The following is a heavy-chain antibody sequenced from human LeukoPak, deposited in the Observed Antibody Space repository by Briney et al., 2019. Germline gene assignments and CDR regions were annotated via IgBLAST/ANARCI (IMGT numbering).Heavy chain of an antibody. CDR3: ARDGRCGGDCYAS. CDR2: ISSSSRFI. J-gene: IGHJ4*02. V-gene: IGHV3-21*01. D-gene: IGHD2-21*02. CDR1: GFSFSSYT. Sequence: PGGSLRLSCAASGFSFSSYTMNWVRQAPGKGLEWVSIISSSSRFIYYADSVKGRFTISRDNAKNALYLQRNSRRVEDTAVYYCARDGRCGGDCYASWGQGTLVTVSS.